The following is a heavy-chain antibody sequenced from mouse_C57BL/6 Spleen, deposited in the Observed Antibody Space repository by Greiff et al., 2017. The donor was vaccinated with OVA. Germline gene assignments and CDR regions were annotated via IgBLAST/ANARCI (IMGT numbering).Heavy chain of an antibody. J-gene: IGHJ1*03. CDR3: ARQDGPLPYWYFDV. Sequence: DVQLVESGGGLVQPGGSLKLSCAASGFTFSDYGMAWVRQAPRKGPEWVAFISNLAYSIYYADTVTGRFTISRENAKNTLYLEMSSLRSEDTAMYYCARQDGPLPYWYFDVWGTGTTVTVSS. CDR2: ISNLAYSI. CDR1: GFTFSDYG. V-gene: IGHV5-15*01. D-gene: IGHD2-3*01.